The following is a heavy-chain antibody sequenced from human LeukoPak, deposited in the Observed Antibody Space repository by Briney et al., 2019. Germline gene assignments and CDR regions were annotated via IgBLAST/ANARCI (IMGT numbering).Heavy chain of an antibody. Sequence: ASVKVSCKASGGAFSSYAISWVRQAPGQGLEWMGGIIHIFGTANYAQKFQGRVTITADESTSTAYMELSSLRSEDTAVYYCARAPDRYCSSTSCYFDYWGQGSLVTVSS. D-gene: IGHD2-2*01. V-gene: IGHV1-69*13. CDR2: IIHIFGTA. CDR3: ARAPDRYCSSTSCYFDY. J-gene: IGHJ4*02. CDR1: GGAFSSYA.